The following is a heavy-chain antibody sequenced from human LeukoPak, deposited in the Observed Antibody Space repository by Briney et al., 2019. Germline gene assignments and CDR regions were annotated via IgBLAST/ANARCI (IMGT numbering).Heavy chain of an antibody. V-gene: IGHV1-2*02. Sequence: GASVKVSCKASGYTFTGYYLYWVRQAPGQGLEWMGWINSSSGGTTYAQKFQGRVTMTRDTSINTAYMELSGLRYDDTAVYYCAREYNDATLSMTVVGYWGQGTLVTVSS. J-gene: IGHJ4*02. D-gene: IGHD3-22*01. CDR1: GYTFTGYY. CDR3: AREYNDATLSMTVVGY. CDR2: INSSSGGT.